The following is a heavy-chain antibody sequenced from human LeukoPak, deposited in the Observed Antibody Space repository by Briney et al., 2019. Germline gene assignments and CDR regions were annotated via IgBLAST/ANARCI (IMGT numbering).Heavy chain of an antibody. D-gene: IGHD4-11*01. J-gene: IGHJ4*02. CDR3: TPGRAYSLLYF. Sequence: ASVKVSCKVSGYRFTELSRHWVRQAPGKGLEWLGGFDLVHGDRIYAQKVQGRVTMTEDTSTDTSYMELSSLGSEDTAVYFCTPGRAYSLLYFRGQGTLVIVS. V-gene: IGHV1-24*01. CDR1: GYRFTELS. CDR2: FDLVHGDR.